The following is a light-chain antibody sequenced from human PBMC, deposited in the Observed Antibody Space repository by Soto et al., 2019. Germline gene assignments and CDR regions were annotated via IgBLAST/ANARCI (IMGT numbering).Light chain of an antibody. CDR2: GAS. V-gene: IGKV3-15*01. J-gene: IGKJ2*02. CDR1: QSVSSN. Sequence: EIVMTQSPATLSVSPGERATLSCRASQSVSSNLAWYQQKPXQAPRLLIYGASTRATGIPAXFXXXXXXXXXXXXXSSLQSEDFAVYYCQQYNNWPRGTFGQGTKLEIK. CDR3: QQYNNWPRGT.